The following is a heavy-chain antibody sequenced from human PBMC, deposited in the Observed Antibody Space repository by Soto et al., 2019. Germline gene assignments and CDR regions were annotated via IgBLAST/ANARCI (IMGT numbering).Heavy chain of an antibody. CDR2: LTSKTHGGTT. D-gene: IGHD3-22*01. Sequence: PGGSLRLSCAASGFTSSISWINWIRLAPGKGLEWGGRLTSKTHGGTTDLTAPAKGRLAISREDSTNSVSPQMNSLKTEETGIYYCTTDSYSTIIVVHFNYWGQGTLVAV. V-gene: IGHV3-15*07. CDR1: GFTSSISW. J-gene: IGHJ4*02. CDR3: TTDSYSTIIVVHFNY.